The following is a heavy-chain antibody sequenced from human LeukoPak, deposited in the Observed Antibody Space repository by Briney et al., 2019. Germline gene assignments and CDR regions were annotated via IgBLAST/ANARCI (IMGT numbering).Heavy chain of an antibody. CDR2: ISYDGGKK. CDR3: ASGPDINWFDP. D-gene: IGHD5-12*01. Sequence: GGSLRLSCAASGFTFSSHDMHWVRQAPGKGLEWVSIISYDGGKKDYADSVKGRFTISRDNSKNTLYLQMNSLRAEDTAVYYCASGPDINWFDPWGQGTLVTVSS. CDR1: GFTFSSHD. J-gene: IGHJ5*02. V-gene: IGHV3-30*03.